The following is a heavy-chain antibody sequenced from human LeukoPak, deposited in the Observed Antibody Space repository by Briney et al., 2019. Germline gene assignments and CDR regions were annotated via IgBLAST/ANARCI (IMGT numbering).Heavy chain of an antibody. J-gene: IGHJ3*02. V-gene: IGHV3-53*01. CDR2: IYSGGST. D-gene: IGHD3-10*02. CDR3: ARDRLDYVGAFDI. Sequence: GGSLRLSCAASGFTVSSNYMSWVRQAPGEGLEWVSVIYSGGSTYYADSVKGRFTISRDNAKNSLYLQMNSLRAEDTAVYYCARDRLDYVGAFDIWGQGTMVTVSS. CDR1: GFTVSSNY.